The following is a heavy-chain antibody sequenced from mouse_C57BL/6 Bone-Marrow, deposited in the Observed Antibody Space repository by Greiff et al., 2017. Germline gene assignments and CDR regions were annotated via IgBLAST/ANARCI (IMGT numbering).Heavy chain of an antibody. J-gene: IGHJ4*01. D-gene: IGHD1-1*01. V-gene: IGHV1-39*01. Sequence: EVQLQQSGPELVKPGASVKISCKASGYSFTDYNMNWVKQSYGKSLEWIGVINPNYGTTSYNQQFKGKATLTVDQSSSTAYMQLNSLTSEDSAVYYCARGRDGSSYAMDYWGQGTSVTVSS. CDR1: GYSFTDYN. CDR2: INPNYGTT. CDR3: ARGRDGSSYAMDY.